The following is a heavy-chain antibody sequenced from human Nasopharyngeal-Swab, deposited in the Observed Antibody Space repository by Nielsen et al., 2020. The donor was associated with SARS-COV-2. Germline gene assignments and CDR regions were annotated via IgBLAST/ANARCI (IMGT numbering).Heavy chain of an antibody. CDR3: ARDPATGALDH. CDR2: VSWNSGNI. D-gene: IGHD1-26*01. J-gene: IGHJ4*02. CDR1: GFNFHDYV. Sequence: SLKISCTASGFNFHDYVMHWVRQAPGKGPEWVSSVSWNSGNIGYADSVKGRFTISRDNAKNSLYLQMHSLRADDTALYYCARDPATGALDHWGQGTLVTVSS. V-gene: IGHV3-9*01.